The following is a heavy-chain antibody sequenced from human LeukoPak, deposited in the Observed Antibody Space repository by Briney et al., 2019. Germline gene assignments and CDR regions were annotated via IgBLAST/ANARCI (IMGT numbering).Heavy chain of an antibody. Sequence: AAPVKVSCKASGYTFTSYYMHWVRQAPGRGLEWMGIINPSGGSTSYAQKFQGRVTMTRDTSTSTVYMELSSLRSEDTAVYYCARDLVVPAEDETDPEGQAWGQGTLVTVSS. CDR3: ARDLVVPAEDETDPEGQA. CDR1: GYTFTSYY. V-gene: IGHV1-46*03. J-gene: IGHJ4*02. D-gene: IGHD2-2*01. CDR2: INPSGGST.